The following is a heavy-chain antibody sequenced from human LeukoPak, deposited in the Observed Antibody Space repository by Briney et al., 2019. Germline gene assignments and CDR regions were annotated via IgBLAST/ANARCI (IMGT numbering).Heavy chain of an antibody. CDR2: IYYSGST. CDR1: GVSINSNTYS. J-gene: IGHJ3*02. D-gene: IGHD3-3*01. CDR3: ARHGSQLRFLEWSRMGAFDI. V-gene: IGHV4-39*01. Sequence: SETLSLTCTVSGVSINSNTYSWGWIRQPPGKGLEWIGSIYYSGSTYYNPSLKSRVTISVDTSKNQFSLKLSSVTAADTAVYYCARHGSQLRFLEWSRMGAFDIWGQGTMVTVSS.